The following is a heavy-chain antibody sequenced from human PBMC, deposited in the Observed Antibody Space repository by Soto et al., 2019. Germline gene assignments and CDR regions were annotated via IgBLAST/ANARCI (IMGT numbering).Heavy chain of an antibody. CDR3: AAVAGSSGGRAPGY. CDR1: GGSFSGYY. CDR2: INHSRST. J-gene: IGHJ4*02. D-gene: IGHD2-15*01. V-gene: IGHV4-34*01. Sequence: SETLSLTCAVYGGSFSGYYWSWIRQPPGKGLEWIGEINHSRSTNYNPSLKSRVTISVDTSKNQFSLKLSSVTAADTAVYYCAAVAGSSGGRAPGYWGQGTLVTVSS.